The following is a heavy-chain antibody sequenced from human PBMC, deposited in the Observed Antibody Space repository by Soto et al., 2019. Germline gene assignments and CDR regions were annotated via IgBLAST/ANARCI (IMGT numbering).Heavy chain of an antibody. CDR3: ARLEWLSLADWFDP. D-gene: IGHD3-3*01. Sequence: PGESLKISCKGSGYSFTNYWIGWVRQMPGKGLEWMGMIYPDDSDTKYSPSFQGQVTFSADKSINTAYLQWSSLKASDTAIYYCARLEWLSLADWFDPWGQGPLVTVYS. J-gene: IGHJ5*02. CDR2: IYPDDSDT. CDR1: GYSFTNYW. V-gene: IGHV5-51*01.